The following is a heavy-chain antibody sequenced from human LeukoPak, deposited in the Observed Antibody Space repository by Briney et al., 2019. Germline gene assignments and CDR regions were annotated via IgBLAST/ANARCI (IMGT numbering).Heavy chain of an antibody. CDR1: GYTFTSYA. CDR2: INTNTGNP. D-gene: IGHD5-18*01. V-gene: IGHV7-4-1*02. CDR3: ARDCRYGELSYYYYYGMDV. Sequence: EASVKVSCKASGYTFTSYAMNWVRQAPGQGLEWMGWINTNTGNPTYAQGFTGRFVFSLDTSVSTAYLQISSLKAEDTAVYYCARDCRYGELSYYYYYGMDVWGQGTTVTVSS. J-gene: IGHJ6*02.